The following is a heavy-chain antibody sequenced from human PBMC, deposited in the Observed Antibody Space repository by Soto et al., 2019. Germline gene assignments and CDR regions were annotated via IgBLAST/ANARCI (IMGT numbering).Heavy chain of an antibody. D-gene: IGHD3-3*01. CDR2: ISGSGNTA. CDR3: ARDPKSGNQKLYFDY. Sequence: ESGGGLVQPGGSLRLSCSASGFTFSSYSMNWVRLAPGKGLEWLSYISGSGNTAYYADSVKGRFTIARDNAQKSLYLQLNNLRDDDTAMYYCARDPKSGNQKLYFDYWGQGTLVTVSS. V-gene: IGHV3-48*02. CDR1: GFTFSSYS. J-gene: IGHJ4*02.